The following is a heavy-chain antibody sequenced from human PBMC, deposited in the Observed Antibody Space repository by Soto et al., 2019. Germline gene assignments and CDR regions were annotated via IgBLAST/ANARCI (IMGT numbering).Heavy chain of an antibody. CDR3: VPGY. D-gene: IGHD5-12*01. CDR2: ISSSSSTI. V-gene: IGHV3-48*01. J-gene: IGHJ4*02. CDR1: GFTFSSYS. Sequence: EVQLVESGGGLVQPGGSLRLSCAASGFTFSSYSMNWVRQAPGKGLEWVSYISSSSSTIYYADSVKGRFTISRDNAKNTLYLQMNGLRAWDTADCAYVPGYWGQGPLVTVSS.